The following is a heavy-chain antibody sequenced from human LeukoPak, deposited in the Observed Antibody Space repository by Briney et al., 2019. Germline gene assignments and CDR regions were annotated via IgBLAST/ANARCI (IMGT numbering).Heavy chain of an antibody. CDR2: INPDGSRT. V-gene: IGHV3-74*01. CDR1: GFTFSSYW. Sequence: PGGSLGLSCAASGFTFSSYWMHWVRQAPGKGLVWVSRINPDGSRTDYAESVKGRFTISRDNAKNTLSLEMNSLGDEDTAAYYCSRDFNGRNDFWGQGTLVTVSS. D-gene: IGHD1-14*01. CDR3: SRDFNGRNDF. J-gene: IGHJ4*02.